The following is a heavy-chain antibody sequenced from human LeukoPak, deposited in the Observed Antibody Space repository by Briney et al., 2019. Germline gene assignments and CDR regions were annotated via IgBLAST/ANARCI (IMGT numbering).Heavy chain of an antibody. CDR3: ARGRFGGVIVFDPPFDY. Sequence: SETLSLTCTVSGGSISSSSYYWGWIRQPPGKGLEWIGSIYYSGSTYYNPSLKSRVTISVDTSKNQFSLKLSSVTAADTAVYYCARGRFGGVIVFDPPFDYWGQGTLVTVSS. CDR1: GGSISSSSYY. V-gene: IGHV4-39*07. CDR2: IYYSGST. J-gene: IGHJ4*02. D-gene: IGHD3-16*02.